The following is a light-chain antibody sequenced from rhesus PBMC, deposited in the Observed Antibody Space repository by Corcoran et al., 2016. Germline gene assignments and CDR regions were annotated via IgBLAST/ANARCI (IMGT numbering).Light chain of an antibody. J-gene: IGLJ1*01. CDR2: EVS. CDR3: CSYAGSYTFI. Sequence: QAALTQPRSVSGSPGQSVTISCTGTSSDIGGYNYVSWYQQHPGTAPKLMIYEVSKRPSGVSDRFSGSKSGNTASLTISGRQAEDEADYYRCSYAGSYTFIFGAGTRLTVL. V-gene: IGLV2-32*01. CDR1: SSDIGGYNY.